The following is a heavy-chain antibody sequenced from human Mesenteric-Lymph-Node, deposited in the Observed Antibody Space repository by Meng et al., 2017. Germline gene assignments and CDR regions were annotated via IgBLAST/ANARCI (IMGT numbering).Heavy chain of an antibody. V-gene: IGHV4-30-4*01. Sequence: QVQLQESGPGLVKPSQTLSLTCTVSGGSISSVDYYWSSIRQPPGKGLEWIGYIYYSGSTYYNPSLKSRVTISVDTSKNQFSLKLSSVTAADTAVYYCARDTPSLNWYFDLWGRGTLVTVSS. J-gene: IGHJ2*01. CDR2: IYYSGST. CDR1: GGSISSVDYY. CDR3: ARDTPSLNWYFDL.